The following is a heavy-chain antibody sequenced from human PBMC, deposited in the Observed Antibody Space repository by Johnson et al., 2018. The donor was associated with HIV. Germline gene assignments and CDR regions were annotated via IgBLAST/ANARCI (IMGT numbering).Heavy chain of an antibody. CDR3: ASGRPDGSGSYYVDAFHF. D-gene: IGHD3-22*01. CDR2: INSDGSTT. CDR1: EFTVSGGY. J-gene: IGHJ3*01. Sequence: VQLVESGGGLIQPGGSLRLSCAASEFTVSGGYMNWVRQAPGKGLEWVSRINSDGSTTSYADSVKGRFTISRDNAKNTLYLQMNSLRAEDTAVYYCASGRPDGSGSYYVDAFHFWGQGTMLTVSS. V-gene: IGHV3-74*02.